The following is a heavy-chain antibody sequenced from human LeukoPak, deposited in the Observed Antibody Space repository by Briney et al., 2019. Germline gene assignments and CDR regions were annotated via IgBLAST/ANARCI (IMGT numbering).Heavy chain of an antibody. J-gene: IGHJ4*02. Sequence: SETLSLTCTVSGASVSTYYWSWIRQPPGKGLEWIGYIYYSGSTNSNPSLKSRVTISVDTSKNQFSLNLGSVTAADTAVYYCARDPSDYGSFDYWGQGTLVTVSS. CDR2: IYYSGST. CDR1: GASVSTYY. CDR3: ARDPSDYGSFDY. D-gene: IGHD4-17*01. V-gene: IGHV4-59*02.